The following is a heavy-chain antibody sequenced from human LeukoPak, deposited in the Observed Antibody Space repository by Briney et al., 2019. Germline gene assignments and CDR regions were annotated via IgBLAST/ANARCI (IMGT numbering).Heavy chain of an antibody. J-gene: IGHJ4*02. D-gene: IGHD5-18*01. CDR1: GFTFSSYE. CDR3: ARNREHAYRYGFDY. V-gene: IGHV3-48*03. Sequence: GGSLRLSCAASGFTFSSYEMNWVRQAPGKGLEWVSYISSSGSTIYYADSVKGRFTISRDNAKDSLYLQMISLRADDTAVYYCARNREHAYRYGFDYWGQGALVTVSS. CDR2: ISSSGSTI.